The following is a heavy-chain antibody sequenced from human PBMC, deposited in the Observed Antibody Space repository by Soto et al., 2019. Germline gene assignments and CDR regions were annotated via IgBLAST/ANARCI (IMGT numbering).Heavy chain of an antibody. V-gene: IGHV4-39*01. CDR3: ARSQLMVYAIRYYYYYYMDV. CDR1: GGSISSSSYY. Sequence: SETLSLTWTVSGGSISSSSYYWGWIRQPPGKGLEWIGSIYYSGSTYYNPSLKSRVTISVDTSKNQFSLKLSSVTAADTAVYYCARSQLMVYAIRYYYYYYMDVWGKGTTVTVSS. CDR2: IYYSGST. D-gene: IGHD2-8*01. J-gene: IGHJ6*03.